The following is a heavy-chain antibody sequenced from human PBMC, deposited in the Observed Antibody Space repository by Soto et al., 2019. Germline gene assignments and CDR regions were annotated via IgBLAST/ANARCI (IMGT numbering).Heavy chain of an antibody. CDR2: INPNSGGT. J-gene: IGHJ6*02. CDR1: GYTFTGYY. D-gene: IGHD1-20*01. V-gene: IGHV1-2*02. CDR3: AYNWNPSLRYYHYGMDV. Sequence: GASVKVSCKASGYTFTGYYMHWVRQAPGQGLEWMGWINPNSGGTNYAQKFQGRVTMTRDTSISTAYMELSRLRSDDTAVYYCAYNWNPSLRYYHYGMDVWGQGTTVTVS.